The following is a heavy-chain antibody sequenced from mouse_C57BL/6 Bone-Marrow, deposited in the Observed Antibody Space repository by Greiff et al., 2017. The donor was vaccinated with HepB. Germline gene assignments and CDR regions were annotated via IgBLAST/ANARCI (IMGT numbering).Heavy chain of an antibody. V-gene: IGHV1-64*01. Sequence: VQLQQPGAELVKPGASVKLSCKASGYTFTSYWLHWVKQRPGQGLEWIGMSHPNRGRTNYNEKFKSKATMTVDKSSSTAYRQLSRLTSEDSSVYYCASPSYSGSSTPDYFDYWGQGTTLTVSS. CDR2: SHPNRGRT. D-gene: IGHD1-1*01. CDR1: GYTFTSYW. J-gene: IGHJ2*01. CDR3: ASPSYSGSSTPDYFDY.